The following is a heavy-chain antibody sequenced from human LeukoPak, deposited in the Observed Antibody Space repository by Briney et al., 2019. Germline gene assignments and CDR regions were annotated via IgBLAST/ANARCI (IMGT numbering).Heavy chain of an antibody. V-gene: IGHV3-30*02. J-gene: IGHJ4*02. D-gene: IGHD3-9*01. CDR3: ARDADWAFDY. CDR2: IRADGSDK. CDR1: GFTFRAHG. Sequence: GGSLRLSCAASGFTFRAHGMHWVRQAPGKGLEWVAYIRADGSDKYYADSVKGRLTFSRDNSKNTVYLQMNGLRPEDTAVYYCARDADWAFDYWGRGTLVTVSS.